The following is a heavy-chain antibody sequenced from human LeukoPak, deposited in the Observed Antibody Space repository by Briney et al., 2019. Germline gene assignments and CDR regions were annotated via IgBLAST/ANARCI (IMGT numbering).Heavy chain of an antibody. D-gene: IGHD3-22*01. CDR3: ARDYYSYSRGSWAFDI. J-gene: IGHJ3*02. Sequence: PGGALRLSCAASAFTFSSYWLSWVRQAPGNGLEWVANIDQEGSEKYYVESMKGRITISRDTAKNSLYLQMNSLRAEDTAVYYCARDYYSYSRGSWAFDIWGQGTMVTVSS. CDR2: IDQEGSEK. CDR1: AFTFSSYW. V-gene: IGHV3-7*03.